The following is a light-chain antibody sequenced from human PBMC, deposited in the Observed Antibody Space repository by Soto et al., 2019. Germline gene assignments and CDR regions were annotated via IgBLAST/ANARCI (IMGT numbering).Light chain of an antibody. CDR1: SSDVGGYNY. J-gene: IGLJ1*01. CDR2: DVS. Sequence: QSALTQPASVSGSPGQSIPISCTGTSSDVGGYNYVSWYQQHPGKAPQLMIYDVSNRPSGVSNRFSGSKSCNTGSLPISGLQAGEGAVYYCSSYTSASIYVFGTGTKATVL. CDR3: SSYTSASIYV. V-gene: IGLV2-14*01.